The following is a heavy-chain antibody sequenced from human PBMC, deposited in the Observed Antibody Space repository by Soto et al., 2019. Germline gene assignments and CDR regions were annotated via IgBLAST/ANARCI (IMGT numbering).Heavy chain of an antibody. J-gene: IGHJ6*01. D-gene: IGHD6-19*01. CDR2: ISYDGSNK. CDR3: ARDPEASGWFTPYYYYGMDV. Sequence: QVQLVESGGGVVQPGRSLRLSCAASGFTFSSYAMHWVRQAPGKGLEWVAVISYDGSNKYYADSVKGRFTISRDNSKNTLYLQMNSLRAEDTAVYYCARDPEASGWFTPYYYYGMDVW. V-gene: IGHV3-30-3*01. CDR1: GFTFSSYA.